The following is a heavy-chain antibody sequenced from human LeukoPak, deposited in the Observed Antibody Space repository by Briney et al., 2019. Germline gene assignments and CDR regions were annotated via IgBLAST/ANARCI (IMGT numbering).Heavy chain of an antibody. Sequence: GGSLRLSCAASGFTVSSNYMSWVRQAPGKGLEWVSVIYSGGSAYYADSVKGRFTISRDDSKNTLYLQMNNLRAEDTAVYYCASSGWWGYFDYWGQGTMVTVSS. CDR3: ASSGWWGYFDY. V-gene: IGHV3-66*01. D-gene: IGHD6-19*01. J-gene: IGHJ4*02. CDR2: IYSGGSA. CDR1: GFTVSSNY.